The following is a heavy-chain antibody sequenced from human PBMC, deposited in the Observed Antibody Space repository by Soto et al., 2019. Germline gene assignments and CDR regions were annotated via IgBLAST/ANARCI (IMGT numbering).Heavy chain of an antibody. J-gene: IGHJ4*02. CDR1: GFIFSSYA. CDR2: ITGSGRST. Sequence: EVQLLESGGGLVQPGGSLRLSCAASGFIFSSYAMNWVRQVPGKGPEWVSTITGSGRSTFYADSVKGRFTISRDNSRNTLYLQMNSLRVEDRAVYYCAKRGMDADQYFDYWGQGALVIVSS. V-gene: IGHV3-23*01. CDR3: AKRGMDADQYFDY. D-gene: IGHD1-26*01.